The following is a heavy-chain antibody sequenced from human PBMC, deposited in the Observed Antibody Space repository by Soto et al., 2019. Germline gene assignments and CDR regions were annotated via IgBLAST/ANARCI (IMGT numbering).Heavy chain of an antibody. D-gene: IGHD2-15*01. V-gene: IGHV3-23*01. CDR3: AKERAPAGANPLGYFDY. CDR1: GFTFNNYA. CDR2: ISGSSGIT. J-gene: IGHJ4*02. Sequence: GGSLRLSCAASGFTFNNYAMSWVRQAPGKGLEWVSVISGSSGITYYADSVKGRFTISRDNSKNTLYLQMNSLRAEDTAVYFCAKERAPAGANPLGYFDYWGPGTLVTVSS.